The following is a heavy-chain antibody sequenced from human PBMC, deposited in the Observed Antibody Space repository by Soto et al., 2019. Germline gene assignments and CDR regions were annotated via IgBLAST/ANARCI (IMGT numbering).Heavy chain of an antibody. CDR2: ISSLNGNT. J-gene: IGHJ5*02. Sequence: QVHLVQSETEVKEPGASVKVSCKTSASTFTGYTINWVRQAPGQGLEWMGWISSLNGNTDYARKFQARLTMTTTTSAPTDYLEPKNLRSDDTAVFFCAGGTGTSSRWFGPWGQGTLVTVSA. CDR3: AGGTGTSSRWFGP. V-gene: IGHV1-18*04. CDR1: ASTFTGYT. D-gene: IGHD1-1*01.